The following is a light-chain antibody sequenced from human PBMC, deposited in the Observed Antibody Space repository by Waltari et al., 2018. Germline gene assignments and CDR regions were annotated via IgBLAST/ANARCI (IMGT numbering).Light chain of an antibody. CDR3: NSRDNRGQGVV. V-gene: IGLV3-19*01. Sequence: SSELTQDPAVSVALGQTVRITCQRDSLRSGDASWYQQKPGQAPVLVMFGENNRTSGIPDRFSGSISGSTTSLTITGAQAEDEADYYCNSRDNRGQGVVFGGGTKVTVL. J-gene: IGLJ2*01. CDR1: SLRSGD. CDR2: GEN.